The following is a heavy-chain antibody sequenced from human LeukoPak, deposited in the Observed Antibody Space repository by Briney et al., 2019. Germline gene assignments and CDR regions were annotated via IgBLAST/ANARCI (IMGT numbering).Heavy chain of an antibody. V-gene: IGHV4-4*07. J-gene: IGHJ5*02. CDR3: ARDAYGGNSWGWFDP. CDR2: LHTSGST. CDR1: GGSISSYY. Sequence: SETLSLTCTASGGSISSYYWSWIRQPAGEGLEWIGRLHTSGSTHYNPSLKSRVTMSVDTSKNQFSLKLSSVTAADTAVYYCARDAYGGNSWGWFDPWGQGTLVTVSS. D-gene: IGHD4-23*01.